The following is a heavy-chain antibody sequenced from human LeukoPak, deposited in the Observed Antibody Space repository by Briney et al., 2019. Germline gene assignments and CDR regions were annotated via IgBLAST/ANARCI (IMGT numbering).Heavy chain of an antibody. J-gene: IGHJ4*02. D-gene: IGHD3-16*01. CDR2: ITWNSGTI. CDR3: AKDRDVWGSLLDY. CDR1: GVTFNKNA. Sequence: PGGSLRLSCAASGVTFNKNAMHWVRQVPGKGLEWIAGITWNSGTIAYADSVKGRFTISRDNAKNALYLQMNNLRGEDTALYYCAKDRDVWGSLLDYWGQGTLVTVSS. V-gene: IGHV3-9*01.